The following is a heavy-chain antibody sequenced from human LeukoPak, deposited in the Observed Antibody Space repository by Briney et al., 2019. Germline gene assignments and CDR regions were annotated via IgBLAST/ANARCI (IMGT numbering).Heavy chain of an antibody. CDR2: IYYSGST. CDR3: AEPRFDY. V-gene: IGHV4-59*01. D-gene: IGHD3-10*01. Sequence: SETLSLTCTVSGGSISSYYWSWIRQPPGKGLEWIGYIYYSGSTNYNPSPKSRVTISVDTSKNQFSPKLRSVTAGGTAVYFCAEPRFDYWGQGTLVTVSS. CDR1: GGSISSYY. J-gene: IGHJ4*02.